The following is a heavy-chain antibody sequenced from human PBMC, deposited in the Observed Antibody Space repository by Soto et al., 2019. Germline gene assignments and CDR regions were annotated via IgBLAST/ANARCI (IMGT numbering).Heavy chain of an antibody. Sequence: GGSLRLSCEASGFTFITYAMHWVRQAPGKGLEWVAVIWYDGSDKYYGDSVKGRFTISRDNSKNTLYLQMNSLRAEDTAVYYCARDRESYSSSWSYLQYWGQGXVVTVSS. V-gene: IGHV3-33*01. D-gene: IGHD6-13*01. J-gene: IGHJ1*01. CDR3: ARDRESYSSSWSYLQY. CDR1: GFTFITYA. CDR2: IWYDGSDK.